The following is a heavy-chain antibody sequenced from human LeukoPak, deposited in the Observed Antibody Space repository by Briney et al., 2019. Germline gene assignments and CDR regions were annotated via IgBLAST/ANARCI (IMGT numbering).Heavy chain of an antibody. CDR2: ISGSGGST. V-gene: IGHV3-23*01. J-gene: IGHJ4*02. Sequence: GGSLSLSCAASGFTFSSYAMSWVRRAPGKGLEWVSAISGSGGSTYYADSVKGRFTISRDNSKNTLYLQMNSLRAEDTAVYYCAKAEGLRLGELSSTPFDYWGQGTLVTVSS. CDR1: GFTFSSYA. D-gene: IGHD3-16*02. CDR3: AKAEGLRLGELSSTPFDY.